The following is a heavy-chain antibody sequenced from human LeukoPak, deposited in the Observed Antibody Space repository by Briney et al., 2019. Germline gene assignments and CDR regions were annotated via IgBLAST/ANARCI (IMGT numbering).Heavy chain of an antibody. Sequence: GASVKVSCKASGYTFTSYAMHWVRQAPGQRLEWMGWINAGNGNTKYSQKFQGRVTMTEDTSTDTAYMELSSLRSEDTAVYYCATKVGYYGSGSYPFFDCWGQGTLVTVSS. CDR1: GYTFTSYA. D-gene: IGHD3-10*01. J-gene: IGHJ4*02. CDR3: ATKVGYYGSGSYPFFDC. V-gene: IGHV1-3*01. CDR2: INAGNGNT.